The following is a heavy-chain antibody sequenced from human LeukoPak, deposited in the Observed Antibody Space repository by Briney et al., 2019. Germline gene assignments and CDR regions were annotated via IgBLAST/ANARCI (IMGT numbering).Heavy chain of an antibody. CDR3: ASNGGDIVVVPARY. V-gene: IGHV1-8*02. J-gene: IGHJ4*02. D-gene: IGHD2-2*01. Sequence: ASVKVSCKASGYTFTGYYVHWVRQAPGQGLEWMGWMNPNSGNTGYAQKFQGRVTMTRSTSISTAYMELSSLRSEDTAVYYCASNGGDIVVVPARYWGQGTLVTVSS. CDR2: MNPNSGNT. CDR1: GYTFTGYY.